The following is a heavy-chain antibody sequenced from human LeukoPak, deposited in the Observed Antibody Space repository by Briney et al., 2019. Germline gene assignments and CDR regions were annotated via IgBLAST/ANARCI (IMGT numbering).Heavy chain of an antibody. J-gene: IGHJ4*02. D-gene: IGHD5-24*01. Sequence: GGSLRLSXAASGFTFRSYEMNWVRQAPGKGLEWVSYISSSGSTIYYADSVKGRFTISRDNAKNSLYLQMNSLRAEDTAVYYCARNTVEMATIHFDYWGQGTLVTVSS. V-gene: IGHV3-48*03. CDR1: GFTFRSYE. CDR3: ARNTVEMATIHFDY. CDR2: ISSSGSTI.